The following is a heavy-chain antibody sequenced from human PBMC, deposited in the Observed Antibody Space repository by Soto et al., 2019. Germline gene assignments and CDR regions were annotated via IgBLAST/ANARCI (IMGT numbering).Heavy chain of an antibody. J-gene: IGHJ5*02. CDR1: GGTFSSYA. D-gene: IGHD3-3*01. V-gene: IGHV1-69*13. CDR3: ARDNPLYYDFWSGYHTRSGNWFDP. CDR2: IIPIFGTA. Sequence: SVKVSCKASGGTFSSYAISWVRQAPGQGLEWMGGIIPIFGTANYAQKFQGRVTITADESTSTAYMELSSLRSEDTAVYYCARDNPLYYDFWSGYHTRSGNWFDPWGQGTLVTVSS.